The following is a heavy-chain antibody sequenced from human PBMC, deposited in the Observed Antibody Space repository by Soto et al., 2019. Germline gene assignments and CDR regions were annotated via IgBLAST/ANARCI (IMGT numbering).Heavy chain of an antibody. CDR2: ISGGGGTT. CDR3: AKGVNGWGNFDN. Sequence: PGGSLRLSCAASGFSFSSYAMSWVRQAPGKGLEWVSGISGGGGTTYYGDSVKGRFTISRDNSKNTLYLQMNTLRAEDTAVYYCAKGVNGWGNFDNWGQGTLVTVSS. CDR1: GFSFSSYA. V-gene: IGHV3-23*01. J-gene: IGHJ4*02. D-gene: IGHD6-19*01.